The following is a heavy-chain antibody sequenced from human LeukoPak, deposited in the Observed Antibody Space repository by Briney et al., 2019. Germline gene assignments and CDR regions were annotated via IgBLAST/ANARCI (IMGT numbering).Heavy chain of an antibody. CDR1: GGSISSYY. D-gene: IGHD4-17*01. CDR2: IYYSGST. Sequence: PSETLSLTCTVSGGSISSYYWSWIRQPPGKGLEWIGYIYYSGSTNYNPSLKSRVTISVDTSKNQFSLKLSSVTAADTAVYYCARESDGDYVSFDYWGQGTLVTVSS. CDR3: ARESDGDYVSFDY. J-gene: IGHJ4*02. V-gene: IGHV4-59*01.